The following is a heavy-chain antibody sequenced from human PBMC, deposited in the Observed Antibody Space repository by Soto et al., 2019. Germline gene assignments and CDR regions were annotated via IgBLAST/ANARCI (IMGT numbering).Heavy chain of an antibody. CDR3: AREVSPNSRGWLTVLVRWFDS. Sequence: QVQLQESGPGLVKPSQTLSITCTVSGGSIGSGDYYWSWIRQHPGKGLEWIGYIYYSGDTYYNPSLQSRVTISVDTPKNQFSLKLTSVTAADTAVYYCAREVSPNSRGWLTVLVRWFDSWGQGTLVTVSS. D-gene: IGHD6-19*01. CDR1: GGSIGSGDYY. V-gene: IGHV4-31*03. J-gene: IGHJ5*01. CDR2: IYYSGDT.